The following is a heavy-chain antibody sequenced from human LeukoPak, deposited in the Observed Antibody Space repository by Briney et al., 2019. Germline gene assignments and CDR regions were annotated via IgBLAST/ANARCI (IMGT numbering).Heavy chain of an antibody. CDR2: IYYSGIT. J-gene: IGHJ4*02. D-gene: IGHD3-22*01. V-gene: IGHV4-59*08. CDR3: ARRGLYDSTGYYSFDY. Sequence: SETLSLTCTVSGDSISSYYWSWIRQPPGMGLEWIGYIYYSGITNYNPSLKSRVSISVDTSKNQFSLKLSSVTAADTAVYYCARRGLYDSTGYYSFDYWGQGSLVTVSS. CDR1: GDSISSYY.